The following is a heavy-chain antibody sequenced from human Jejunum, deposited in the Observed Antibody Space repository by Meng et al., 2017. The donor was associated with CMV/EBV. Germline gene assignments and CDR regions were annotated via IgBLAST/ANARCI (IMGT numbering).Heavy chain of an antibody. J-gene: IGHJ4*02. CDR3: TRGSRSTNSGVNFDS. V-gene: IGHV3-23*01. Sequence: TFSSYSMSWVRQAQGKGLEWVSVISGGGGVTFYADSVKGRFTISRDNSKNTLYLQMNSLRAEDTAVYSCTRGSRSTNSGVNFDSWGQGTLVTVSS. CDR2: ISGGGGVT. CDR1: TFSSYS. D-gene: IGHD2-2*01.